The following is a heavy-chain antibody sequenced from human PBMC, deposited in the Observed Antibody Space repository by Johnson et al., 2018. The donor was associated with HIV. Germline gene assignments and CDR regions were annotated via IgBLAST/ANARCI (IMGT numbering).Heavy chain of an antibody. D-gene: IGHD2-8*01. CDR3: ARDTWVLSYAFDI. CDR1: GFTFSSYA. Sequence: QVQLVESGGGVVQPGRSLRLSCAASGFTFSSYAMHWVRQAPGKGLEWVAVISYDGSNKYYAESVKGRFTISRDNSKNTLYLQMNSLRAEDTAVYYCARDTWVLSYAFDIWGQGTMVTVSS. CDR2: ISYDGSNK. V-gene: IGHV3-30*04. J-gene: IGHJ3*02.